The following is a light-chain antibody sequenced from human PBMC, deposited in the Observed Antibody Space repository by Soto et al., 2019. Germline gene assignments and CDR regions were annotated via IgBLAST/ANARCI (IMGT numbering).Light chain of an antibody. CDR3: QQYGPWGLT. J-gene: IGKJ4*01. CDR2: GAS. CDR1: QSVSSSY. Sequence: EIVLTQSPGTLSLSPGERATLSCRASQSVSSSYLAWYQQKPGQAPRLLIYGASSRATGIPDRFSGSGSGTDFPLTLSRLEPEDFGVYYCQQYGPWGLTFGGGTKVEIK. V-gene: IGKV3-20*01.